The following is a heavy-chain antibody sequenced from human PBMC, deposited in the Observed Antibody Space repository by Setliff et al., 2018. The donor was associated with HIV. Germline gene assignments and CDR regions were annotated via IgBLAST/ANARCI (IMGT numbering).Heavy chain of an antibody. CDR2: VNTVGGGA. V-gene: IGHV1-46*01. Sequence: ASVKVSCKTSGYTFTNYYMHWMRQAPGQGLEWMGVVNTVGGGASYAQKFQGRLPVTRDTSTSTVYMELSSLRSEDTAVYYCAREGQVVVTAKGFDYWGLGTLVTVSS. CDR3: AREGQVVVTAKGFDY. D-gene: IGHD2-15*01. CDR1: GYTFTNYY. J-gene: IGHJ4*02.